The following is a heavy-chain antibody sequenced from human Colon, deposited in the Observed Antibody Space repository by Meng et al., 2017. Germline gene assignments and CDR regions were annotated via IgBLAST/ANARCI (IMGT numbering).Heavy chain of an antibody. Sequence: SETLSLTCSVSGGSISSNTYYWGWIRQPPGKGLEWIGSIYYSGSTYYNPSLKSRVTISVDTSKNQFSLKLTSVTAADTAVYYCARAGMSFDNWGQGTMVTVSS. CDR3: ARAGMSFDN. CDR1: GGSISSNTYY. J-gene: IGHJ4*02. V-gene: IGHV4-39*07. CDR2: IYYSGST.